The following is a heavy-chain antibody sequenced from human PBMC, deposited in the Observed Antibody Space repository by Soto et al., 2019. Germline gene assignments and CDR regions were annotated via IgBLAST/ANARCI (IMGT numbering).Heavy chain of an antibody. J-gene: IGHJ4*02. Sequence: ETLSLTCSVSGYFISNGYYWDCIRQPPGRGLEWIGSIYPTGTTYYNPSLKSRVTISVDTSKNHFSLKLTSVTAADTAVYYCARDANYGLYYFDHWGQGTLVTVSS. D-gene: IGHD3-10*01. V-gene: IGHV4-38-2*02. CDR1: GYFISNGYY. CDR2: IYPTGTT. CDR3: ARDANYGLYYFDH.